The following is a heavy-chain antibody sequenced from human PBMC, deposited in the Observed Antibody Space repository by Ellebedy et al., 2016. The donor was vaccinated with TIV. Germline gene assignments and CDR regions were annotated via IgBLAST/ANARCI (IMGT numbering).Heavy chain of an antibody. CDR3: ARQYDKNDIHYYYYGMDV. V-gene: IGHV5-10-1*01. CDR2: IDPSDSYT. Sequence: GESLKISXKGSGYSFTSYWISWVRQMPGKGLEWMGRIDPSDSYTNYSPSFQGHVTISADKSISTAYLQWSSLKASDTAMYYCARQYDKNDIHYYYYGMDVWGQGTTVTVSS. CDR1: GYSFTSYW. J-gene: IGHJ6*02. D-gene: IGHD1-1*01.